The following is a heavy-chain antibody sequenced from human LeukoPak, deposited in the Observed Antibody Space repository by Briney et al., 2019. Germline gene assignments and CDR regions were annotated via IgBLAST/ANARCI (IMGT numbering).Heavy chain of an antibody. CDR1: GGSISSYY. CDR3: ARGRGSPSDY. Sequence: SETLSLTCTVSGGSISSYYWSWIRQPPGKGLEWIGYIYYSGSTNYNPSLKSRVTISVDTSKNQFSLKLSSVTAADTAVYYCARGRGSPSDYWGQGTLVTVSS. CDR2: IYYSGST. D-gene: IGHD3-10*01. J-gene: IGHJ4*02. V-gene: IGHV4-59*01.